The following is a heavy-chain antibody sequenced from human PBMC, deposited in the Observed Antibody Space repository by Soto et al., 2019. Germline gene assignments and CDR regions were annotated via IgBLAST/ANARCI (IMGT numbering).Heavy chain of an antibody. CDR3: AKNRYGSGSYGWFDP. J-gene: IGHJ5*02. CDR1: GFTFSSYG. V-gene: IGHV3-30*18. D-gene: IGHD3-10*01. CDR2: ISYDGSNK. Sequence: GSLRLSCAASGFTFSSYGMHWVRQAPGKGLEWVAVISYDGSNKYYADSVKGRFTISRDNSKNTLYLQMNSLRAEDTAVYYCAKNRYGSGSYGWFDPWGQGTLVTVSS.